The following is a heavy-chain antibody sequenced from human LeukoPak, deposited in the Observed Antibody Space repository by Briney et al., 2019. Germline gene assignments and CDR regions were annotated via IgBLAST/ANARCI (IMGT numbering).Heavy chain of an antibody. CDR1: GFTFSSYG. V-gene: IGHV3-33*01. D-gene: IGHD2-2*01. CDR2: IWYDGSNK. J-gene: IGHJ6*03. CDR3: ARGYCSSTSCSAPYYMDV. Sequence: GGSLRLSCAASGFTFSSYGMHWVRQAPGKGLEWVAVIWYDGSNKYYADSVKGRFTISRDNSKNTLYLQMNSLRAEDTAVYYCARGYCSSTSCSAPYYMDVWGKGTTVTVSS.